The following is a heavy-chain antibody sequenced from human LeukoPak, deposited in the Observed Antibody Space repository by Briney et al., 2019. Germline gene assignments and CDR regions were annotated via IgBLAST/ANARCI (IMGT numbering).Heavy chain of an antibody. J-gene: IGHJ4*02. Sequence: GGSLRLSCAASGFTFTNAWMHWVRQAPGKGLEWVGRIMSKKDGESEHYGEPVKGRFTIARDDSKNTLYLQMSSLKTEDTAVYYCAREAPGGNYLDYWGQGALVTVSS. CDR3: AREAPGGNYLDY. D-gene: IGHD1-26*01. CDR1: GFTFTNAW. CDR2: IMSKKDGESE. V-gene: IGHV3-15*01.